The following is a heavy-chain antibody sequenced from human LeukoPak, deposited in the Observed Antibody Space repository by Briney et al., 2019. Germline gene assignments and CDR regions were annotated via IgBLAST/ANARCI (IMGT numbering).Heavy chain of an antibody. Sequence: GGSLRLSCAASGFAFSSYAMHWVRQAPGKGLEWVAALSYDGSIKYYADSVKGRFTISRDNSVDTLYLQVNSLRAEDTAVYYCARDGRLVEVTALFDYWGQGTPVTVSS. D-gene: IGHD2-21*02. J-gene: IGHJ4*02. V-gene: IGHV3-30-3*01. CDR3: ARDGRLVEVTALFDY. CDR2: LSYDGSIK. CDR1: GFAFSSYA.